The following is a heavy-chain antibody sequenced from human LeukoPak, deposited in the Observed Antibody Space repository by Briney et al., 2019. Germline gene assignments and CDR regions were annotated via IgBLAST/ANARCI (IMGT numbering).Heavy chain of an antibody. D-gene: IGHD3-9*01. CDR3: AKAGSYDILTGYYHDAFDI. V-gene: IGHV3-23*01. Sequence: GGSLRLSCAASGFTFSSYSMNWVRQAPGKGLEWVSAISGSGGSTYYADSVKGRFTISRDNSKNTLYLQMNSLRAEDTAVYYCAKAGSYDILTGYYHDAFDIWGQGTMVTVSS. J-gene: IGHJ3*02. CDR2: ISGSGGST. CDR1: GFTFSSYS.